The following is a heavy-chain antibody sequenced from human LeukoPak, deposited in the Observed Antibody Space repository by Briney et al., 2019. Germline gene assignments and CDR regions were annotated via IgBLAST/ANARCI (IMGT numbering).Heavy chain of an antibody. J-gene: IGHJ4*02. V-gene: IGHV3-48*04. Sequence: GGSLRLSCAASGFTFSSYSMNWARQAPGKGLEWVSYISSSSSPIHYADSVKGRFTISRDNAKNSLYLQMNSLRAEDTAVYYCARDLGYCSGGSCLPLDYWGQGTLVTVSS. CDR1: GFTFSSYS. CDR2: ISSSSSPI. CDR3: ARDLGYCSGGSCLPLDY. D-gene: IGHD2-15*01.